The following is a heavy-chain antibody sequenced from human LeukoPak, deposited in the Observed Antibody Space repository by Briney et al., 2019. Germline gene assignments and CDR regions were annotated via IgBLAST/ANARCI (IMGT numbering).Heavy chain of an antibody. Sequence: ASVKVSCKASGYTFTNYYIHWVRQAPGQGLEWMGMIIPSDGFTTYAQKFQGRLTMTRDMSTSTVYMELCSLRSEDTALYYCATAGRRLFGVLIPLSFDYWGQGTLVTVSS. CDR2: IIPSDGFT. V-gene: IGHV1-46*01. CDR3: ATAGRRLFGVLIPLSFDY. CDR1: GYTFTNYY. D-gene: IGHD3-3*01. J-gene: IGHJ4*02.